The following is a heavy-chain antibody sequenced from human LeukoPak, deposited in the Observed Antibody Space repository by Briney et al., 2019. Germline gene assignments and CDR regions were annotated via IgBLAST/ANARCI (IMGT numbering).Heavy chain of an antibody. CDR2: IIPIFGTA. J-gene: IGHJ6*02. Sequence: ASVKVSCKASGGTFSSYAISWVRQAPGQGLEWMGGIIPIFGTANYAQKFQGRVTITADESTSTAYMELSSLRSEDTAVYYCAGAYYESSGPYYYYYYGMDVWGQGTTVTVSS. CDR1: GGTFSSYA. D-gene: IGHD3-22*01. V-gene: IGHV1-69*01. CDR3: AGAYYESSGPYYYYYYGMDV.